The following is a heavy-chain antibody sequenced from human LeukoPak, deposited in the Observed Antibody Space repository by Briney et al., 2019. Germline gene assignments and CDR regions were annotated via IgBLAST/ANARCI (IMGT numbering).Heavy chain of an antibody. CDR2: INPNSGGT. CDR3: ARDVFTYYDSSGGFDY. CDR1: GYTFTGYY. J-gene: IGHJ4*02. D-gene: IGHD3-22*01. V-gene: IGHV1-2*02. Sequence: ASVKVSCKASGYTFTGYYVHWVRQAPGQGLEWMGWINPNSGGTNYVQKFQGRVTMTRDTSISTAYMELSRLRSDDTAVYYCARDVFTYYDSSGGFDYWGQGTLVTVSS.